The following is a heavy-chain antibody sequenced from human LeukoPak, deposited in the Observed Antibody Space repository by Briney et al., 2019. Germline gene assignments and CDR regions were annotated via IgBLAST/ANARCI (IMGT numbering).Heavy chain of an antibody. D-gene: IGHD3-10*01. CDR2: INPSGGST. J-gene: IGHJ4*02. Sequence: GASVKVSCKASGYTFTSYYMHWVRQAPGQGLEWVGIINPSGGSTSYAQKFQGRVTMTRDMSTSTVYMELSSLRSEDTAVYYCARQNVSGSYYSAIDYWGQGTLVTVSS. V-gene: IGHV1-46*01. CDR1: GYTFTSYY. CDR3: ARQNVSGSYYSAIDY.